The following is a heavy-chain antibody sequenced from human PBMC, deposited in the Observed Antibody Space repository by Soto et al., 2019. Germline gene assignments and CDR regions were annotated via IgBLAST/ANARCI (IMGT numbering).Heavy chain of an antibody. CDR2: INHSGST. D-gene: IGHD6-6*01. Sequence: SESMSLTCAVYGGCFSGYYWSWIRQPPGKGLEWIGEINHSGSTNYNPSLKSRVTISVDTSKNQFSLKLSSVTAADTAVYYCAKSPTNWARPIRGQGTLVTVSS. CDR1: GGCFSGYY. V-gene: IGHV4-34*01. J-gene: IGHJ4*02. CDR3: AKSPTNWARPI.